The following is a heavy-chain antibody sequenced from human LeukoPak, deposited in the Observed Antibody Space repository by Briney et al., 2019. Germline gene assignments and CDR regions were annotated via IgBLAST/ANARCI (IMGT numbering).Heavy chain of an antibody. V-gene: IGHV1-18*01. CDR1: GYTFTSYG. D-gene: IGHD2-2*03. Sequence: ASVKVSCKASGYTFTSYGISWVRQAPGQGLEWMGWISAYNGNTNYAQKLQGRVTMTTDTSTSTAYMELRSLRSDDTAVYYCARAGYCSSTSCYMTYYFDYWGQGTLVTVSP. CDR3: ARAGYCSSTSCYMTYYFDY. CDR2: ISAYNGNT. J-gene: IGHJ4*02.